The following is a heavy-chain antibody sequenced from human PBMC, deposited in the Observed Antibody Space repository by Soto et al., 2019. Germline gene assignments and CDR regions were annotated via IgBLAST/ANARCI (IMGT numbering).Heavy chain of an antibody. CDR3: ARDPHGYCGGDCYFDY. CDR2: ISSSGSTI. J-gene: IGHJ4*02. D-gene: IGHD2-21*02. Sequence: EVQLVESGGGLVQPGGSLRLSCAASGFTFSSYEMNWVRQAPGKGLEWVSYISSSGSTIYYADSVKGRFTISRDNAKNSLYLQMNCLRAEDTAVYYCARDPHGYCGGDCYFDYWGQGTLVTVSS. CDR1: GFTFSSYE. V-gene: IGHV3-48*03.